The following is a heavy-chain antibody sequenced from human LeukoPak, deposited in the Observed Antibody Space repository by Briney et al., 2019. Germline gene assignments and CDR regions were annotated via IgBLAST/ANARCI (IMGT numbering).Heavy chain of an antibody. J-gene: IGHJ3*02. CDR1: GFTFSSYA. V-gene: IGHV3-23*01. D-gene: IGHD3-22*01. Sequence: GGSLRLSCAASGFTFSSYAMSWVRQAPGKGLEWVSAISGSGGSTYYADSVKGRFTTSRDSSKNTLYLQMNSLRAEDTAAYYCAKDQPRYYDSSGYYGAFDIWGQGTMVTVSS. CDR2: ISGSGGST. CDR3: AKDQPRYYDSSGYYGAFDI.